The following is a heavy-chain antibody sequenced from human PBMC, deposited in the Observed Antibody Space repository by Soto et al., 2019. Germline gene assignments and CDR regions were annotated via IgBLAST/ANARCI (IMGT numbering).Heavy chain of an antibody. CDR2: IYYSGST. Sequence: SETLSLTCTVSGGSISSYYWSWIRQPPGKGLEWIGYIYYSGSTNYNPSLKSRVTISRDSSKNTLYLQMNSLRAEDTAMYYCAAYSHKGYWGQGTLVTVSS. CDR1: GGSISSYY. J-gene: IGHJ4*02. D-gene: IGHD3-16*01. V-gene: IGHV4-59*03. CDR3: AAYSHKGY.